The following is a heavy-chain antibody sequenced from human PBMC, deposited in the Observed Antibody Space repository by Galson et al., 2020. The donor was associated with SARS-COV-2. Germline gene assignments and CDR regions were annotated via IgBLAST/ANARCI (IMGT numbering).Heavy chain of an antibody. CDR3: ASITNYYDSSGYWVNWFDP. J-gene: IGHJ5*02. Sequence: SETLSLTCTVSGGSIRSSSYYWGWIRQPPGKGLEWIGSIYYSGSTYYNPSLKSRVTISVDTSKNQFSLKLSSVTAADTAVYYCASITNYYDSSGYWVNWFDPWGQGTLVTVSS. D-gene: IGHD3-22*01. CDR2: IYYSGST. CDR1: GGSIRSSSYY. V-gene: IGHV4-39*01.